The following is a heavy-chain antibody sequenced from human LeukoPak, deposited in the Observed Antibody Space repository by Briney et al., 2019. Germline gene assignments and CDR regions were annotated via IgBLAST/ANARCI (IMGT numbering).Heavy chain of an antibody. V-gene: IGHV3-74*01. CDR1: GFTFSSYW. CDR2: INSDGSST. J-gene: IGHJ5*02. Sequence: PGGSLRLSCAASGFTFSSYWMHWVRQAPGKGLVWVSRINSDGSSTSYADSVRGRFTISRDNAKNTLYLQMNSLRAEDTAVYYCARMLGYYDNPRFDPWGQGTLVTVSS. D-gene: IGHD3-22*01. CDR3: ARMLGYYDNPRFDP.